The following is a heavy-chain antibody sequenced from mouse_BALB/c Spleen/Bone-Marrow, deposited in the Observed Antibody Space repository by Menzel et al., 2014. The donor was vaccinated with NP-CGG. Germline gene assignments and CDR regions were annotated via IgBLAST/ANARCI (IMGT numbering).Heavy chain of an antibody. CDR3: TRNYGCSLSRHVDY. Sequence: LVQNGASEKISCKASDYSFTAYYMHWVKQSHGKSLEWIGYISCYNGATTYNQKFKGKTTFTVDTSSSTAYMQFNSLTSEDSAVYDSTRNYGCSLSRHVDYWGRGTSRTGSA. V-gene: IGHV1S34*01. J-gene: IGHJ2*02. D-gene: IGHD1-1*01. CDR2: ISCYNGAT. CDR1: DYSFTAYY.